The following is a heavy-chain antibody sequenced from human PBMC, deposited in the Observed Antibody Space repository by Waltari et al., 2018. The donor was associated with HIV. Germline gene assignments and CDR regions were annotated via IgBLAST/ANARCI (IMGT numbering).Heavy chain of an antibody. J-gene: IGHJ3*02. D-gene: IGHD3-16*01. CDR3: ARKYDSDAFYI. Sequence: QVQLQESGPGLVKPSETPSLTCTVSDGSVSSGRHYWSWIRQPPGKGLEWIGYIYYSGRTNYNPSLKSRVTISVDTSKNQFSLKLSSVTAADTAVYYCARKYDSDAFYIWGQGTMVTVSS. CDR2: IYYSGRT. V-gene: IGHV4-61*01. CDR1: DGSVSSGRHY.